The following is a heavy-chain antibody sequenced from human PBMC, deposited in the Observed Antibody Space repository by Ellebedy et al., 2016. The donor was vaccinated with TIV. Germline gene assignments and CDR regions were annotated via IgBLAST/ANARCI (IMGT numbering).Heavy chain of an antibody. J-gene: IGHJ5*02. D-gene: IGHD1-26*01. CDR3: AKGGSYSYNWFDP. Sequence: LSLTCAASGFTFSNYWMHWVRQAPGEGLVWVSRIHGDGSTTNYADSVKGRFTLSRDNAKNTLFLQMNSLRAEDTAVYYCAKGGSYSYNWFDPWGQGTLVTVSS. CDR1: GFTFSNYW. V-gene: IGHV3-74*01. CDR2: IHGDGSTT.